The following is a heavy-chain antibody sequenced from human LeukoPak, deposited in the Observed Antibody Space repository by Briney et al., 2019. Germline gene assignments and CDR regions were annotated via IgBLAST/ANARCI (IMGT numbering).Heavy chain of an antibody. Sequence: GGSLRLSCAASGFTFSSYGLNGVRQAPAKGLEGVAFIRYDGSNKYYADSVKGRFTISRDNSKNTLYLQMNSLRAEDTAVYYCAKDYGSGSLPHFDYWGQGTLVTVSS. V-gene: IGHV3-30*02. J-gene: IGHJ4*02. D-gene: IGHD3-10*01. CDR2: IRYDGSNK. CDR3: AKDYGSGSLPHFDY. CDR1: GFTFSSYG.